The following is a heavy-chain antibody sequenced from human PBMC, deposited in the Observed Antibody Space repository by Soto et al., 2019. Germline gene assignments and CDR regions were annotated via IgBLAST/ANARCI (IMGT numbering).Heavy chain of an antibody. Sequence: GGSLRLSCAASGFTFSSYAMSWVRQAPGKGLEWVSAISGSGGSTYYADSVKGRFTISRDNSKNTLYLQMNSLRAEDTAVYYCAKDTRDRLDYDYIWESYRYQPYFDYWGQGTLVTVSS. J-gene: IGHJ4*02. CDR1: GFTFSSYA. V-gene: IGHV3-23*01. CDR2: ISGSGGST. D-gene: IGHD3-16*02. CDR3: AKDTRDRLDYDYIWESYRYQPYFDY.